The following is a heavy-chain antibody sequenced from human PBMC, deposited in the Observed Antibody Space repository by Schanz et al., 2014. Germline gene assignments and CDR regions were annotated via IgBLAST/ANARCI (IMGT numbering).Heavy chain of an antibody. Sequence: VQLVESGGGLVQSGGSLRLSCAASGFTVSSTYVTWVRQAPGKGLEWVSVLYAGGATKYANSVKDRFTISRDNSKNTVYLQMNSLRADDTAVYYCAREGDQFFAAHYFFDDWGQGTLVTVSS. V-gene: IGHV3-66*01. CDR3: AREGDQFFAAHYFFDD. J-gene: IGHJ4*02. CDR1: GFTVSSTY. D-gene: IGHD6-6*01. CDR2: LYAGGAT.